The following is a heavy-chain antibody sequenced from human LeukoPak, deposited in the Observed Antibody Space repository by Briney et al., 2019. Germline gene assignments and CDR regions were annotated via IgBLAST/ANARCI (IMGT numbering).Heavy chain of an antibody. D-gene: IGHD3-10*01. Sequence: GGSLRLSCAASGFTFDDYAMHWVRQVPGKGLEWVSSISWNSGSIGYADSVKGRFTISRDNAKNSLYLQMNSLRVEDTALYYCAKALRGAGYYYYGMDVWGQGTTVTVSS. V-gene: IGHV3-9*01. CDR3: AKALRGAGYYYYGMDV. CDR2: ISWNSGSI. CDR1: GFTFDDYA. J-gene: IGHJ6*02.